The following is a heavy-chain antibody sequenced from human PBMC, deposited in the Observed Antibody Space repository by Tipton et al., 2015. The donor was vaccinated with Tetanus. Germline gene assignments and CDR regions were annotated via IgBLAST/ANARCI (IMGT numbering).Heavy chain of an antibody. Sequence: QLVQSGAEVKKPGATVKISCMVSGYTFIDYYIHWVQQAPGQGLEWMGGIIPSLGSTTYAPKFQGRITITADEVTTTAYMEVSSLTSEDTAVFYCARGGSYLGIYYYYAMDVWGQGTTVTVSS. CDR1: GYTFIDYY. CDR3: ARGGSYLGIYYYYAMDV. D-gene: IGHD1-26*01. J-gene: IGHJ6*01. CDR2: IIPSLGST. V-gene: IGHV1-69*13.